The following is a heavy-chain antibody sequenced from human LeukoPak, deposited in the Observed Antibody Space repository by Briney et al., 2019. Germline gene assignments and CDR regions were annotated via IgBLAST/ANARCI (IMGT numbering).Heavy chain of an antibody. J-gene: IGHJ4*02. V-gene: IGHV3-43*02. CDR3: AKESGKFDY. Sequence: GGSLRLSCAASGFTFSSYSMNWVRQAPGKGLEWVSLISADGGSTFSADSVKGRFSISRDNSKNSLYLQMNSLRSEDIAMYYCAKESGKFDYWGQGTLVAVSS. CDR1: GFTFSSYS. CDR2: ISADGGST.